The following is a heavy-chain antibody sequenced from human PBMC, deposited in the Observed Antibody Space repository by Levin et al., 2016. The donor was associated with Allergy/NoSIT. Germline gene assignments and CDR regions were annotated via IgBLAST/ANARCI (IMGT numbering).Heavy chain of an antibody. J-gene: IGHJ4*02. Sequence: GGSLRLSCTASGFTVSNSYMNWVRQAPGKGLEWVSNLYVGGDTHYADSVKGRFTISRDNSKNTLYLQMNSLRVEDTAVYYCARAGLLFGGRYYYDYWGQGTLVTVSS. V-gene: IGHV3-53*01. CDR3: ARAGLLFGGRYYYDY. CDR2: LYVGGDT. D-gene: IGHD3-10*01. CDR1: GFTVSNSY.